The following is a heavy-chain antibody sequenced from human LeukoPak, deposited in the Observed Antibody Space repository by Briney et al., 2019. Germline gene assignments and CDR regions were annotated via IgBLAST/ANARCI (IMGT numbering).Heavy chain of an antibody. J-gene: IGHJ4*02. CDR1: GGSISSYY. CDR2: IYYSGST. V-gene: IGHV4-59*01. D-gene: IGHD3-22*01. Sequence: SETLSLTCTVSGGSISSYYWSWIRQPPGTGLEWIGYIYYSGSTNYNPSLKSRVTISVDTSKNQFSLKLSSVTAADTAVYYCARGDSDFFHYDSSGYTMRYWGQGTLVTVSS. CDR3: ARGDSDFFHYDSSGYTMRY.